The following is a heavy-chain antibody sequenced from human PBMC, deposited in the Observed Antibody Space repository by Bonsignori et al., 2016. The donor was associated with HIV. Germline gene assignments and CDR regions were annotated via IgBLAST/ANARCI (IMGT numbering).Heavy chain of an antibody. CDR2: INPNSAAT. CDR3: ARGGTWSAAGPKVRHAFDI. D-gene: IGHD6-19*01. J-gene: IGHJ3*02. V-gene: IGHV1-2*02. Sequence: WVRQAPGQGLEWMGRINPNSAATNYAQRFQGRVTMTRDTSVSTAYMELSGLTSDDTAVYFCARGGTWSAAGPKVRHAFDIWGQGDNGHRLL.